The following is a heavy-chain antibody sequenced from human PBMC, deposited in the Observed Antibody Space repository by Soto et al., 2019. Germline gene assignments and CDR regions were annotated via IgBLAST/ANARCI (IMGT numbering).Heavy chain of an antibody. J-gene: IGHJ2*01. D-gene: IGHD6-19*01. CDR1: GGTFSSYA. Sequence: QVQLVQSGAEVKKPGSSVKVSCKASGGTFSSYAINWVRQAPGQGLEWMGGIIPIFGTANYAQKFQGRVTINADESTSTAYMELSSLRSEDTAVYYCARAGGWAVAGNWYFDLWGRGTLVTVSS. V-gene: IGHV1-69*12. CDR2: IIPIFGTA. CDR3: ARAGGWAVAGNWYFDL.